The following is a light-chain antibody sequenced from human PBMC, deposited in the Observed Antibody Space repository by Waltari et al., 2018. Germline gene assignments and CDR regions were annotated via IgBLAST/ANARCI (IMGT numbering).Light chain of an antibody. Sequence: DIVMTQSPGSLPVSLGESATIHCRSSQSILDTSKNKKHLAWYQQKPGQPLKLLIYWASTRESGVPDRFSGGGSGTEVTLTISSVQAEDAAVYYCQQYYESPLTFGQGTKVEIE. CDR2: WAS. J-gene: IGKJ1*01. V-gene: IGKV4-1*01. CDR3: QQYYESPLT. CDR1: QSILDTSKNKKH.